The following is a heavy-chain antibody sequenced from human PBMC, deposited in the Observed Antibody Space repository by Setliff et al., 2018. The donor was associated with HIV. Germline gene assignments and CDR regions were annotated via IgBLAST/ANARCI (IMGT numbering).Heavy chain of an antibody. CDR1: GVTFSSYA. D-gene: IGHD3-22*01. J-gene: IGHJ4*02. Sequence: PGGSLRLSCAASGVTFSSYAMHWVRQAPGKGLEWVAVISYDGSNKYYADSVKGRFTISRDNSKNTLYLQMNSLRVEDTAVYYCARETMYDSRGYLSHYFDYWGQGTPVTVSS. V-gene: IGHV3-30-3*01. CDR2: ISYDGSNK. CDR3: ARETMYDSRGYLSHYFDY.